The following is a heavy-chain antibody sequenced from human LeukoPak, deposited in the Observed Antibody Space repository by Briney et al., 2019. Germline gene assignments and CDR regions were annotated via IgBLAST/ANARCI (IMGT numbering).Heavy chain of an antibody. CDR2: IYYSGST. Sequence: SETLSLTCTVSGGSISSYYWSWIRQPPGNGLEWIGYIYYSGSTNYNPSLKSRVTISVDTSKNQFSLKLSSVTAADTAVYYCARGAYCGGDCYYGVGAFDIWGQGTMVTVSS. D-gene: IGHD2-21*02. V-gene: IGHV4-59*01. CDR3: ARGAYCGGDCYYGVGAFDI. CDR1: GGSISSYY. J-gene: IGHJ3*02.